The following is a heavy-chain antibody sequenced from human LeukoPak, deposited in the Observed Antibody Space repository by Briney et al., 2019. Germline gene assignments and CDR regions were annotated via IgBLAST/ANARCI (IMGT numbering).Heavy chain of an antibody. V-gene: IGHV3-48*03. D-gene: IGHD3-9*01. CDR1: GFTFSSYE. Sequence: PGGSLRLSCAASGFTFSSYEMSWVRQAPGKGLEWVSYISSSGSTIYYADSVKSRFTISRDNAKNSLYLQMNSLRAEDTAVYYCARDYDILTGYYPDAFDIWGQGTMVTVSS. J-gene: IGHJ3*02. CDR2: ISSSGSTI. CDR3: ARDYDILTGYYPDAFDI.